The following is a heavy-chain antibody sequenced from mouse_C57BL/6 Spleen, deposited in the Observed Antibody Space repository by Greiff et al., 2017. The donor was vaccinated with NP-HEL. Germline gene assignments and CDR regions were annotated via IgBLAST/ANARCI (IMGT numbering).Heavy chain of an antibody. J-gene: IGHJ4*01. CDR3: ARADYDGGYYAMDY. CDR2: IHPNSGST. CDR1: GYTFTSYW. V-gene: IGHV1-64*01. Sequence: QVQLQQSGAELVKPGASVKLSCKASGYTFTSYWMHWVKQRPGQGLEWIGMIHPNSGSTNYNEKFKSKATLTVDKSSSTAYMQLSSLTSEDSAVYYCARADYDGGYYAMDYWGQGTSVTVSS. D-gene: IGHD2-4*01.